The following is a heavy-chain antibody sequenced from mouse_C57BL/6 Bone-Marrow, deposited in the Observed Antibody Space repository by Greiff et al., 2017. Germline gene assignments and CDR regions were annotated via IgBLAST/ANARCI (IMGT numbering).Heavy chain of an antibody. CDR1: GFTFSSYA. CDR2: ISDGGSYT. CDR3: ARVSYDYDGDFDY. D-gene: IGHD2-4*01. V-gene: IGHV5-4*03. J-gene: IGHJ2*01. Sequence: EVKLMESGGGLVKPGGSLKLSCAASGFTFSSYAMSWVRQTPEKRLEWVATISDGGSYTYYPDNVKGRFTISRDNAKNNLYLQMSHLKSEDTAMYYGARVSYDYDGDFDYWGQGTTLTVSS.